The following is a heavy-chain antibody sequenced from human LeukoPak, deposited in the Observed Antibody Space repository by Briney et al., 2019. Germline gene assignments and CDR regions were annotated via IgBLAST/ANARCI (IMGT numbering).Heavy chain of an antibody. J-gene: IGHJ4*02. CDR2: IHSDGTT. D-gene: IGHD3-9*01. Sequence: GGSLRLSCAASGFTFSNYAMSWVRQAPGKGLEWVSGIHSDGTTYYADSVKGRFTISRDNSKNTLYLQVKSLTAEDTAIYYCAKRYFGNYYFDFWGQGTLVTVSS. V-gene: IGHV3-23*01. CDR1: GFTFSNYA. CDR3: AKRYFGNYYFDF.